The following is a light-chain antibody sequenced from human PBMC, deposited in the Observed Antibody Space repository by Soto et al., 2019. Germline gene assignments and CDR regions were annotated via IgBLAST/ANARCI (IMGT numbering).Light chain of an antibody. V-gene: IGKV3-11*01. CDR1: QSVSSY. CDR2: DAS. CDR3: QQRSNWPPYT. Sequence: EIVLTQSPATLSLSPGERATLSCRASQSVSSYLAWYQQKPGQAPRLLIYDASNRATGIPARFSGSGSGTAFTPTISSLEPEDYSVYYCQQRSNWPPYTFGQGPKLEIK. J-gene: IGKJ2*01.